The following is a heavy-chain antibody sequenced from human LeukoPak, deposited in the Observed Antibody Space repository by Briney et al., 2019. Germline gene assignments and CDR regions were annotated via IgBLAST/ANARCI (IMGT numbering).Heavy chain of an antibody. J-gene: IGHJ4*02. CDR2: IIPIFGTA. V-gene: IGHV1-69*13. CDR1: GGTFSSYA. CDR3: ARESRDSSEGDY. Sequence: ASVKVSCKASGGTFSSYAISWVRQAPGQGLEWMGGIIPIFGTANYAQKFQGRVTITADESTSTAYMELSSLRSEHTAVYYCARESRDSSEGDYWGQGTLVTVSS. D-gene: IGHD6-19*01.